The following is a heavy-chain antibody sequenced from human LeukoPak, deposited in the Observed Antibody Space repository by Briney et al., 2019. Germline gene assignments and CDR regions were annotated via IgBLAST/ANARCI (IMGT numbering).Heavy chain of an antibody. V-gene: IGHV4-39*01. CDR3: ARRSSWYGYYFDH. J-gene: IGHJ4*02. CDR2: MSYSGST. D-gene: IGHD6-13*01. Sequence: PSETLSLTCTVSGDSISSSTYYWGWIRQPPGKGLEWIGSMSYSGSTYYNPSLKSRVTISVDTSKNQFSLKLSSVTAADTAVYYCARRSSWYGYYFDHWGQGTLVTVSS. CDR1: GDSISSSTYY.